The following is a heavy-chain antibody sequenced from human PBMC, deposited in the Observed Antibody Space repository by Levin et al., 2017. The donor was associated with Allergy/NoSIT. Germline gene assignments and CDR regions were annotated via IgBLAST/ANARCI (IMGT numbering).Heavy chain of an antibody. Sequence: GGSLRLSCRDSGCRFSNYAMKWGRKGPGKGLEWVSAISGSGATTYYADSLKGRFTISRDNSKNTLYLQMSSLRAEDTAVYYCAKTTRDTYPNYYYYGMDVWGRGTTVTVSS. CDR1: GCRFSNYA. CDR2: ISGSGATT. J-gene: IGHJ6*02. D-gene: IGHD1-1*01. CDR3: AKTTRDTYPNYYYYGMDV. V-gene: IGHV3-23*01.